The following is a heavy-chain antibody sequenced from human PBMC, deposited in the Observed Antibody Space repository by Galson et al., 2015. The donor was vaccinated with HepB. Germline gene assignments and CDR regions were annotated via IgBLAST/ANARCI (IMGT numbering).Heavy chain of an antibody. CDR2: IYSGGST. V-gene: IGHV3-66*01. D-gene: IGHD1-26*01. CDR3: ARDGSHYDVDY. J-gene: IGHJ4*02. Sequence: SLRLSCAASGFTVSSNYMSWVRQAPGKGLEWVSAIYSGGSTYYADSVKGRFTISRDNSKNILYLQMNSLRAEDTAVYYCARDGSHYDVDYWGQGTLVTVFS. CDR1: GFTVSSNY.